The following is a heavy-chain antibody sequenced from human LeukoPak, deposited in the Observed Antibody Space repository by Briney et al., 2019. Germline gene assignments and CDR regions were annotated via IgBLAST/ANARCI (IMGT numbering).Heavy chain of an antibody. V-gene: IGHV1-2*02. D-gene: IGHD6-19*01. CDR1: GYTFTGYY. Sequence: ASVKVSCKASGYTFTGYYMHWVRQAPGQGLEWMGWINPNSGGTNYAQEFQGRVTMTRDTSISTAYMELSRLRSDDTAVYYCARGSSGEFDYWGQGTLVTVSS. CDR3: ARGSSGEFDY. J-gene: IGHJ4*02. CDR2: INPNSGGT.